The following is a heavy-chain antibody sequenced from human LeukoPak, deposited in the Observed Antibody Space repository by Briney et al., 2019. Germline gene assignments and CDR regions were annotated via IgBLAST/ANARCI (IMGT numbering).Heavy chain of an antibody. Sequence: SETLSLTCTVSGGSISSYYWSWIRQPPGKGLEWIGYIYYSGSTNYNPSLKSRVTISVDTSKNQFSLKLSSVTAADTAVYYCARYDSSGYYYVSNAFDIWGQGTMVTVSS. CDR3: ARYDSSGYYYVSNAFDI. CDR1: GGSISSYY. CDR2: IYYSGST. D-gene: IGHD3-22*01. J-gene: IGHJ3*02. V-gene: IGHV4-59*01.